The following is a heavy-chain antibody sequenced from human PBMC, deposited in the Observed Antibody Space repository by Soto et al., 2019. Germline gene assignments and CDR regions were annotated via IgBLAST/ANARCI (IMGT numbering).Heavy chain of an antibody. J-gene: IGHJ4*02. CDR3: ARLRGYSYGSMDF. Sequence: SLRLSCAASGFTFDDYAMHWVRQAPGKGLEWVSGISWNSGSIGYADSVKGRFTISRDNAKNSLYLQMNSLRAEDTALYYCARLRGYSYGSMDFWGQGTLVTVSS. V-gene: IGHV3-9*01. D-gene: IGHD5-18*01. CDR1: GFTFDDYA. CDR2: ISWNSGSI.